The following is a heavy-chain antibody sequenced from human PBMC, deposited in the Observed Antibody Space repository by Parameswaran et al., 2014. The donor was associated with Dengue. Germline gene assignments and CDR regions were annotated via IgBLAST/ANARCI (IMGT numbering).Heavy chain of an antibody. V-gene: IGHV1-46*01. D-gene: IGHD3-3*01. CDR2: INPGGGST. CDR3: ARDVTSIFGVTIFPPVVGGMDV. Sequence: WVRQAPGQGLEWMGMINPGGGSTGYAQRFQGGITMTSDTSTSTVYMQLSALRSEDTAVYYCARDVTSIFGVTIFPPVVGGMDVWGQGTTVTGLL. J-gene: IGHJ6*02.